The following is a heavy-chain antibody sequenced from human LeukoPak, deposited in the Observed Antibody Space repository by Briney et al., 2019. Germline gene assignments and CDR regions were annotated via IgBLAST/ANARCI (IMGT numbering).Heavy chain of an antibody. V-gene: IGHV4-34*01. D-gene: IGHD3-16*02. Sequence: SETLSLTCAVYGGSFSGYYWSWIRQPPGKGLECIGEINHSGSTNYNPSLKSRVTISVDTSKNQFSLKLSSVTAADTAVYYCARGGYDYVWGSYRRNYYYYYMDVWGKGTTVTVSS. CDR3: ARGGYDYVWGSYRRNYYYYYMDV. CDR2: INHSGST. J-gene: IGHJ6*03. CDR1: GGSFSGYY.